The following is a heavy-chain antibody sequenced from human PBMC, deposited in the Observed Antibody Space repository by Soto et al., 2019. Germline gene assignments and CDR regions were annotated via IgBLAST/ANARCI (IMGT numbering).Heavy chain of an antibody. Sequence: EVQLVESGGDLVQPGGSLRLSCAASGFTFSTYNMNWVRQAPGKGLEWLSYISSGGTTTYYADSVEGRFTIPRDNAKNSLHLQMNSLRAEDTAVYYCARGKGDAPYYYLDVWGRGTTVTVSS. D-gene: IGHD3-16*01. CDR2: ISSGGTTT. V-gene: IGHV3-48*01. CDR1: GFTFSTYN. J-gene: IGHJ6*03. CDR3: ARGKGDAPYYYLDV.